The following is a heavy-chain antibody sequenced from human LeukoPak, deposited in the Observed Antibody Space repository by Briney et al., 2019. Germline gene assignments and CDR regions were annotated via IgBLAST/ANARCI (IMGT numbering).Heavy chain of an antibody. CDR3: ARRDLYTGSLDF. CDR1: GLTLAEYA. J-gene: IGHJ4*01. Sequence: PGGSLRLSCAASGLTLAEYAIHSVRQAPGPGVELVSGIPWNSVNRDYANSVKGRFTIFRDNAKNYLYLEMTSLRAEDTALYYCARRDLYTGSLDFWGQGTLVSVSS. CDR2: IPWNSVNR. D-gene: IGHD3-10*01. V-gene: IGHV3-9*01.